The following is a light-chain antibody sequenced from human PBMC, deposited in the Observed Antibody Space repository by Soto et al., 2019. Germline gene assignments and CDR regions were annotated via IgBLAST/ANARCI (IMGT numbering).Light chain of an antibody. CDR3: QQRSNWPIT. V-gene: IGKV3-11*01. Sequence: EVVLTQSPATLSLSPGERATLSCRASQSVRTSLAWYQHKPGQAPRLLIYDASNRATGIPPRFSGSGSGTDFTLTISSLEPEDFALYYCQQRSNWPITFGQGTRLEIK. CDR1: QSVRTS. CDR2: DAS. J-gene: IGKJ5*01.